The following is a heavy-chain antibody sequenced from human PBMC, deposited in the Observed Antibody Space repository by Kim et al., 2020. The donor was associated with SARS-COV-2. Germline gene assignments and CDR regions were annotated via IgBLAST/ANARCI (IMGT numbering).Heavy chain of an antibody. CDR2: INAGNGNT. CDR1: GYTFTSYA. J-gene: IGHJ4*02. V-gene: IGHV1-3*01. D-gene: IGHD6-19*01. Sequence: ASVKVSCKASGYTFTSYAMHWVRQAPGQRLEWMGWINAGNGNTKYSQKFQGRVTITRDTSASTAYMELSSLRSEDTAVYYCAREHSSGWYWHYWGQGTLVTVSS. CDR3: AREHSSGWYWHY.